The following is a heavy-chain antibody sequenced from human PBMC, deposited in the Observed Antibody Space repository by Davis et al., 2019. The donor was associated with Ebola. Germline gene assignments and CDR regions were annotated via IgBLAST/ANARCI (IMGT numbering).Heavy chain of an antibody. J-gene: IGHJ6*02. Sequence: AASVKVSSKASGYTFTSYAMHWVRQAPGQRLEWMGWINAGNGNTKYSQKFQGRVTITRDTSASTAYMELSSLRSEDTAVYYCARGRYSSSWQINYYGMDVWGQGTTVTVSS. CDR2: INAGNGNT. D-gene: IGHD6-13*01. CDR1: GYTFTSYA. V-gene: IGHV1-3*01. CDR3: ARGRYSSSWQINYYGMDV.